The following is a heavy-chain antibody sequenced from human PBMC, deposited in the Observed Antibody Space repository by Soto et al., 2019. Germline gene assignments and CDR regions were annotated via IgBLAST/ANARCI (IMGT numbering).Heavy chain of an antibody. CDR2: IYHSGST. V-gene: IGHV4-39*07. J-gene: IGHJ4*02. CDR3: VSYGSGTYYSGYSFDF. D-gene: IGHD3-10*01. Sequence: PSETLSLTCTVSGGSISSSSYYWGWIRQPPGKGLEWIGSIYHSGSTYYNPSLKSRVTISVDTSKNQFSLELSSVTAADTALYYCVSYGSGTYYSGYSFDFWSQGSLVTVSS. CDR1: GGSISSSSYY.